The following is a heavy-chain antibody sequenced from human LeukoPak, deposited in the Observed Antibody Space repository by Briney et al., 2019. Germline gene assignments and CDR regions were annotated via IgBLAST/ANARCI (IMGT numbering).Heavy chain of an antibody. CDR3: ARGPPIVVVPAAMGWSFDY. CDR2: IYTSGST. CDR1: GGSISSYY. Sequence: SETLSLTCTVSGGSISSYYWSWIRQPAGKGLKWIGRIYTSGSTNYNPSLKSRVTMSVETSKNQFSLKLSSVTAADTAVYYCARGPPIVVVPAAMGWSFDYWGQGNLVTASS. J-gene: IGHJ4*02. D-gene: IGHD2-2*01. V-gene: IGHV4-4*07.